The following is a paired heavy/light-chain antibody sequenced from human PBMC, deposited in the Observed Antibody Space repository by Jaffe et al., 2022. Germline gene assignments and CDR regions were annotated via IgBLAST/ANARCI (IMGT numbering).Heavy chain of an antibody. Sequence: QVQLVQSGSELKKPGASVKVSCKASGYTFTSYAMNWVRQAPGQGLEWMGWINTNTGNPTYAQGFTGRFVFSLDTSVSTAYLQISSLKAEDTAVYYCLLTTVTKDRAFDIWGQGTMVTVSS. D-gene: IGHD4-17*01. V-gene: IGHV7-4-1*02. CDR2: INTNTGNP. CDR1: GYTFTSYA. J-gene: IGHJ3*02. CDR3: LLTTVTKDRAFDI.
Light chain of an antibody. J-gene: IGKJ5*01. CDR2: AAS. CDR1: QGISNY. V-gene: IGKV1-16*02. Sequence: DIQMTQSPSSLSASVGDRVTITCRASQGISNYLAWFQQKPGKAPKSLIYAASSLQSGVPSKFSGSGSGTDFTLTISSLQPEDFATYYCQQYNSYPQITFGQGTRLEIK. CDR3: QQYNSYPQIT.